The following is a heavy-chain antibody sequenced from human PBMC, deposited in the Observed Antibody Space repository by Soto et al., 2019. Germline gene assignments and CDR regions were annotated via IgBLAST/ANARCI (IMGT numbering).Heavy chain of an antibody. J-gene: IGHJ6*02. V-gene: IGHV1-18*04. Sequence: QEQLVQSGGEVKKPGASVRVSCKASGYTFTKYGITWVRQAPGQGLEWMGWIGVYNGKTNYARKLQGRVIMTADTSASTAYLELRSLRSDDTAVYYCSRARYCTSPSCYDHYYYGMDIWRQGTTGSVSS. CDR3: SRARYCTSPSCYDHYYYGMDI. CDR1: GYTFTKYG. D-gene: IGHD2-2*01. CDR2: IGVYNGKT.